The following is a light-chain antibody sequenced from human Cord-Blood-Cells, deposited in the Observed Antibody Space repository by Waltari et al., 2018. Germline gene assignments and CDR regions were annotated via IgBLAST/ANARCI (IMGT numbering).Light chain of an antibody. V-gene: IGLV2-14*01. CDR2: EVS. CDR3: SSYTSSSTLV. J-gene: IGLJ3*02. CDR1: SSDVGGYNY. Sequence: QSALTQPASVSGSPGQSITISCTGTSSDVGGYNYVSWCQQHPGKAPKLMIYEVSKRPSGVSNRFAGSKSGNTASLTISGLQAEDEADYYCSSYTSSSTLVFGGGTKLTVL.